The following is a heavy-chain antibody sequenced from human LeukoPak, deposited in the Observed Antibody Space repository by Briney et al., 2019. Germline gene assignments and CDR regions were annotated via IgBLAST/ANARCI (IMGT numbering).Heavy chain of an antibody. CDR1: GDSFSSHY. D-gene: IGHD4-17*01. CDR2: ISYIGST. Sequence: SETLSLTCVVSGDSFSSHYWTWIRQSPGKGLEWIGYISYIGSTNYNPSLKSRVTISIDTSKNQFSLKLRSVTAADTAVYYCARDLVTVTKGFDIWGQGTLVSVSS. J-gene: IGHJ3*02. CDR3: ARDLVTVTKGFDI. V-gene: IGHV4-59*11.